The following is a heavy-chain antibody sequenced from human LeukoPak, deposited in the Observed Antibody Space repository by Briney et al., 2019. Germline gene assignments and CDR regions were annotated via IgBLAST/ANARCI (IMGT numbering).Heavy chain of an antibody. CDR2: ITGSGGST. Sequence: GASLRLSCAASGFIFSNYAMSWVRQAPGKGLEWVSAITGSGGSTYYADSVKGRFTISRDNSKNTLYLQMNSLRAEDTAVYYCAKWGDYDVLTGYYVSDYWGQGTLVTVSS. CDR1: GFIFSNYA. J-gene: IGHJ4*02. CDR3: AKWGDYDVLTGYYVSDY. V-gene: IGHV3-23*01. D-gene: IGHD3-9*01.